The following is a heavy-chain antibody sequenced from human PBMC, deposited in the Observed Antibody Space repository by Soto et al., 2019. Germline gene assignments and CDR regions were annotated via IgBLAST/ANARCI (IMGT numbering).Heavy chain of an antibody. CDR2: IYYSGST. CDR3: ARAPGYYDSSGDWFDP. D-gene: IGHD3-22*01. CDR1: GGTISSGDYY. J-gene: IGHJ5*02. V-gene: IGHV4-30-4*01. Sequence: PSETLSLTCPVSGGTISSGDYYWSWIRQPPGKGLEWIGYIYYSGSTYYNPSLKSRVTISIDTSKNQFSLKLSSVTAADTAVYYCARAPGYYDSSGDWFDPWGQGTLVTVSS.